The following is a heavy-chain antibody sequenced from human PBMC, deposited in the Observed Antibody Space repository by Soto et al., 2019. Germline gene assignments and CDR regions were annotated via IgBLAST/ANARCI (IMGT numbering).Heavy chain of an antibody. J-gene: IGHJ4*02. Sequence: GASVEVCCKNSGFTKDSSALRWVRQDQKHRLQWIGWIDVGSANANYAQMLQERVTISRDMSTSPAYMGGRSLSPEDTAVYYCGADVGGYIYGLARHWGRGTLVTVSS. CDR3: GADVGGYIYGLARH. V-gene: IGHV1-58*01. CDR2: IDVGSANA. D-gene: IGHD5-18*01. CDR1: GFTKDSSA.